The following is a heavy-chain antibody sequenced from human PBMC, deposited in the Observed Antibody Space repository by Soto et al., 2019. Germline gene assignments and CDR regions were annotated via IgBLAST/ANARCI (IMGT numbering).Heavy chain of an antibody. D-gene: IGHD6-13*01. CDR1: GYTFTSYG. CDR2: INAYNGNT. V-gene: IGHV1-18*01. CDR3: ARDLGGGISAT. Sequence: QVQVVQAGAEVKKPGASVKVSCKASGYTFTSYGISWVRQATGQGLERMGWINAYNGNTKYAQKLQGRVTMTTDTSTSTAYMELRRLRSEDTAVYDCARDLGGGISATWGQGTLVTVFS. J-gene: IGHJ5*02.